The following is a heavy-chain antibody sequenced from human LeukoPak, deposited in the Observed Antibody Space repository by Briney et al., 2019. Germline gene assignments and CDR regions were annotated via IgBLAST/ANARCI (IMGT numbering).Heavy chain of an antibody. CDR3: ARGRLRFDP. CDR2: INHSGST. CDR1: GGSISSSSYY. Sequence: PSETLSLTCTVSGGSISSSSYYWSWIRQPPGKGLEWIGEINHSGSTNYNPSLKSRVTISVDTSKNQFSLKLISVTAADTAVYYCARGRLRFDPWGQGTLVTVSS. J-gene: IGHJ5*02. V-gene: IGHV4-39*07.